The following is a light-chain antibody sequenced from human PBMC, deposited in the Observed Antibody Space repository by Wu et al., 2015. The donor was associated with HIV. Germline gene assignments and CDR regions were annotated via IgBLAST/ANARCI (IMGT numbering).Light chain of an antibody. J-gene: IGKJ1*01. CDR1: HNINIY. CDR3: QQGYSTLWT. Sequence: DIQMTQSPSSLSASVGDRVTITCRASHNINIYLTWYQQKPGKAPKVLIYDASNLQSRVPSRFIGSGFGTEFTLTIDNLQREDSATYYCQQGYSTLWTFGRGTKVEMK. V-gene: IGKV1-39*01. CDR2: DAS.